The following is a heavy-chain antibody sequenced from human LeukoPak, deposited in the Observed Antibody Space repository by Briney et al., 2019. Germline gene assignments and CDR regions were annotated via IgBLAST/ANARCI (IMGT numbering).Heavy chain of an antibody. CDR2: ISSSSYI. CDR3: ARRFDTANSPL. D-gene: IGHD5-18*01. J-gene: IGHJ4*02. CDR1: GFTFSSYS. V-gene: IGHV3-21*01. Sequence: PGGSLRLSCAASGFTFSSYSMNWVRQAPGKGLEWVSSISSSSYIYYADSVKGRFTISRDNAKNSLYLQMNSLRAEDTAVYYCARRFDTANSPLWGQGTLVTVSS.